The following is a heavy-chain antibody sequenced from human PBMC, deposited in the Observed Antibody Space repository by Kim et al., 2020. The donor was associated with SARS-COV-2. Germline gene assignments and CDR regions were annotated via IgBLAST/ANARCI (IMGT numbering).Heavy chain of an antibody. CDR1: SDSISSYY. CDR3: SGSEGRASWHQFDY. Sequence: SETLSLTCTVSSDSISSYYWSWIRQLPGKGLEWIGYIFHSGSTNYNPSLKSRVTISWDTSRNQFSLDLTSVSDADTAVYYCSGSEGRASWHQFDYWGQGILVTVSS. V-gene: IGHV4-59*03. J-gene: IGHJ4*02. CDR2: IFHSGST.